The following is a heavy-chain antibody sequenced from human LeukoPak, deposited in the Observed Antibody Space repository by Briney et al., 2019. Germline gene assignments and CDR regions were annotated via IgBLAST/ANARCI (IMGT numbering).Heavy chain of an antibody. V-gene: IGHV3-7*03. CDR2: IKQDGSQK. Sequence: GGSLRLSCAASGFTFSNAWMNWVRQAPGKGLEWVANIKQDGSQKYYVDSVKGRFTISRDNAKNSLYLQMNSLSAEDTAVYYCAGAGLDYWGQGTLVTVSS. CDR3: AGAGLDY. J-gene: IGHJ4*02. CDR1: GFTFSNAW.